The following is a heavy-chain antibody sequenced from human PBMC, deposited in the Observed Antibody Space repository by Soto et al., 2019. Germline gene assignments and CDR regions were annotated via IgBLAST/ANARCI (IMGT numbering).Heavy chain of an antibody. CDR2: ISSSSSSI. D-gene: IGHD3-9*01. CDR1: GFTFSSYS. J-gene: IGHJ4*02. V-gene: IGHV3-21*01. CDR3: ARADYDILTDY. Sequence: GGSLRLSCAASGFTFSSYSMNWVRQAPGKGLEWVSSISSSSSSIYYADSVKGRFTISRDNAKNSLYLQMNSLRAEDTAVYYCARADYDILTDYWGQGTLVTVSS.